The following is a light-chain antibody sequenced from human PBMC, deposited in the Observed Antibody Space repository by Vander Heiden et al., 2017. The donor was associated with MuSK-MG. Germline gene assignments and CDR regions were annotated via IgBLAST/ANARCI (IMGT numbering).Light chain of an antibody. Sequence: DIQMTQSPSTLSASVGDRVTITCRASQSISNWLAWYRQKPGKAPKLLIYDASRLESGVPSRFSGSGSGPEFTLTISSLQPDDFATYYCQQDNIYPWTFGQGTMVEIK. CDR3: QQDNIYPWT. V-gene: IGKV1-5*01. CDR2: DAS. J-gene: IGKJ1*01. CDR1: QSISNW.